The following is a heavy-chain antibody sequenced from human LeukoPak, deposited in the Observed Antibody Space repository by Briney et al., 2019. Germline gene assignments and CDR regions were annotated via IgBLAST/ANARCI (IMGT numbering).Heavy chain of an antibody. D-gene: IGHD2-8*01. V-gene: IGHV4-39*01. Sequence: PSETLSLTCTVSGGSISNTFYYWGWIRQPPGKGLEWIGSINYSGSTYYNPSLKSRVTISVDTSKNQFSLKLSSVTAADTAVYYCARRRFVRGPDVVNPFDYWGQGTLVTVSS. CDR3: ARRRFVRGPDVVNPFDY. J-gene: IGHJ4*02. CDR1: GGSISNTFYY. CDR2: INYSGST.